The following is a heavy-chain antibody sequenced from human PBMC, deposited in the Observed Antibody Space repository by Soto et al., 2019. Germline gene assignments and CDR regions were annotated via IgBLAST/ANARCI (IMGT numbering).Heavy chain of an antibody. Sequence: GGSLRLSCAASGFNFSDYYMSWIRQAPGKGLEWVSYISSSGSTIYYADSVKGRFTISRDNAKNSLYLQMNSLRAEDTAVYYCASKDSTIAVAGIGPYYYYMDVWGKGTTVTVSS. CDR2: ISSSGSTI. J-gene: IGHJ6*03. V-gene: IGHV3-11*01. CDR3: ASKDSTIAVAGIGPYYYYMDV. D-gene: IGHD6-19*01. CDR1: GFNFSDYY.